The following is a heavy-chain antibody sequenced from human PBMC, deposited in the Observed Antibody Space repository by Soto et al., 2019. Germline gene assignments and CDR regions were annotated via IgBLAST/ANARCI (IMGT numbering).Heavy chain of an antibody. D-gene: IGHD5-18*01. Sequence: QVQLQESGPGLVKPSETLSLTCTVSGGSISSYYWSWIRQPPGKGLEWIGYIYYSGSTNYNPSLRSRVTIPVDTSKNQFSLKLSSATAEDTAVYYCAREKDAAMVTPTGGMDVWGQGTTVTVSS. CDR3: AREKDAAMVTPTGGMDV. CDR1: GGSISSYY. V-gene: IGHV4-59*01. CDR2: IYYSGST. J-gene: IGHJ6*02.